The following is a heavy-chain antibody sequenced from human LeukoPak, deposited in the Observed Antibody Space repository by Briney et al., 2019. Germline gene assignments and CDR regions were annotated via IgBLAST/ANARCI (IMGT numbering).Heavy chain of an antibody. CDR3: ARQLMEYYDFWSGYYADY. Sequence: GESLKISCKGSGYTFTNYWIGWVRQMPGKGLEWMGIIYPGDSDTRYSPSFQGQVTISADKSISTAYLQWSSLKASDTAMYYCARQLMEYYDFWSGYYADYWGQGTLVTVSS. CDR1: GYTFTNYW. D-gene: IGHD3-3*01. J-gene: IGHJ4*02. V-gene: IGHV5-51*01. CDR2: IYPGDSDT.